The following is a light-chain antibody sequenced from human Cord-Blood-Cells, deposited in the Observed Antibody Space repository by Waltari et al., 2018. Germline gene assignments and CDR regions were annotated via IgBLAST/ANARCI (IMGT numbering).Light chain of an antibody. V-gene: IGLV3-1*01. CDR2: QDS. CDR1: KLGDKY. Sequence: SYELTQPPSVSVSPGQTASITCSGDKLGDKYACWYQQKPGQSPVLVIYQDSKRPSGIRERVSGSDSGNTAALTVSWAQAMDEDDYYCQAWDSSAVVFGGGTKLTVL. J-gene: IGLJ2*01. CDR3: QAWDSSAVV.